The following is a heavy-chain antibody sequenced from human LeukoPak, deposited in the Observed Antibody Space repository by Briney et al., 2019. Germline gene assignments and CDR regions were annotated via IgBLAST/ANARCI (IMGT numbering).Heavy chain of an antibody. CDR3: ARLAGYQLLGGPYYYYYMDV. CDR2: IYTSGST. D-gene: IGHD2-2*01. J-gene: IGHJ6*03. Sequence: SETLSLTCTVSGGSISSYYWSWIRQPAGKGLEWIGRIYTSGSTNYYPSLKSRVTISVDKSKNQFSLKLSSVTAADTAVYYCARLAGYQLLGGPYYYYYMDVWGKRTTVTVSS. V-gene: IGHV4-4*07. CDR1: GGSISSYY.